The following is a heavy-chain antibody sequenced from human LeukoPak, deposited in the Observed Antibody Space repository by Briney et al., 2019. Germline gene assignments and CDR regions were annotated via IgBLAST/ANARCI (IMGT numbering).Heavy chain of an antibody. CDR1: GFTFDDYA. V-gene: IGHV3-43*02. J-gene: IGHJ4*02. Sequence: PGGSLRLSCAASGFTFDDYAMHWVRQAPGKGLEWVSLISGDGGSTYYADSVKGRFTISRDNSKNSLYLQMNSLRTEDTAFYYCAKGDTATPPGYWGQGTLVTVSS. CDR2: ISGDGGST. D-gene: IGHD5-18*01. CDR3: AKGDTATPPGY.